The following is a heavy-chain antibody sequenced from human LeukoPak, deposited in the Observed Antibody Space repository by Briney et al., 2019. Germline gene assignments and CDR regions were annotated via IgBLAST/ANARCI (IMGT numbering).Heavy chain of an antibody. CDR3: ARFRNSPFRDLPDAFDI. Sequence: PGGSLRLSCAASGFTFSSYWMSWVRQAPGKGLEWVANIKQDGSEKYYVDSVKGRFTISRDNAKNSLYLQMNSLRAEDTAVYYCARFRNSPFRDLPDAFDIWGQGTMVTVSS. CDR2: IKQDGSEK. V-gene: IGHV3-7*01. D-gene: IGHD4-23*01. CDR1: GFTFSSYW. J-gene: IGHJ3*02.